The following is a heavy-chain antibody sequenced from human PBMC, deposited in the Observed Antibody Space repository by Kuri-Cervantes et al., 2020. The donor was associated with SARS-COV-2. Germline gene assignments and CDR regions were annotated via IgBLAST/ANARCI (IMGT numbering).Heavy chain of an antibody. Sequence: GESLKISCTASGFTFGDYAMSWVRQAPGKGLEWVGFIRSKAYGGTTEYAASVKGRFTISRDDSKSIAYLQMNSLKTEDTAVYYCTRENFWSGYSDYWGQGTRVTVSS. V-gene: IGHV3-49*04. CDR1: GFTFGDYA. CDR3: TRENFWSGYSDY. CDR2: IRSKAYGGTT. D-gene: IGHD3-3*01. J-gene: IGHJ4*02.